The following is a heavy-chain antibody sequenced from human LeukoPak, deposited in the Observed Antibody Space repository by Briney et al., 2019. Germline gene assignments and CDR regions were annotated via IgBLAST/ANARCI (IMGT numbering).Heavy chain of an antibody. CDR2: IYRNGSS. D-gene: IGHD2/OR15-2a*01. CDR1: GFSFNNNY. V-gene: IGHV3-66*01. J-gene: IGHJ6*03. Sequence: GGSLRLSCAASGFSFNNNYMTWVRLAPGKGLECVSVIYRNGSSYYADSVRGRFTISRDNSKNTLYLQMNSLRAEDTAVYYCAKDLSHYYYYMDVWGKGTTVTVSS. CDR3: AKDLSHYYYYMDV.